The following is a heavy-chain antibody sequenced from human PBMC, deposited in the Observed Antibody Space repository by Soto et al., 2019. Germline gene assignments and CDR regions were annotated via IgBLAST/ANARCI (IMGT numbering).Heavy chain of an antibody. CDR1: GFTLSYYG. V-gene: IGHV3-23*01. J-gene: IGHJ4*02. Sequence: GSLRLSCAASGFTLSYYGMGWVRQAPGKGLEWVSAVSPNGQGIYYADSVRGRFTISRDISKNTVFLHMTNVDPMDTATYYCAHRSSWMGVTYYFDFWGQGTLVTVSS. CDR3: AHRSSWMGVTYYFDF. D-gene: IGHD1-26*01. CDR2: VSPNGQGI.